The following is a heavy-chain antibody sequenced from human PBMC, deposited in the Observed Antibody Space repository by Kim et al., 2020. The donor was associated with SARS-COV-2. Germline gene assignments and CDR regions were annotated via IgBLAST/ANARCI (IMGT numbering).Heavy chain of an antibody. Sequence: SVKVSCKASGGTFSSYAISWVRQAPGQGLEWMGGIIPIFGTANYAQKFQGRVTITADESTSTAYMELSSLRSEDTAVYYCVYHDSSSWQNFDYWGQGTLVTVSS. CDR1: GGTFSSYA. V-gene: IGHV1-69*13. CDR2: IIPIFGTA. CDR3: VYHDSSSWQNFDY. J-gene: IGHJ4*02. D-gene: IGHD6-13*01.